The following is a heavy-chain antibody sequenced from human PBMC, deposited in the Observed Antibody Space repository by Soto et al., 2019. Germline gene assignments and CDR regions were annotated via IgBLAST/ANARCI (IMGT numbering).Heavy chain of an antibody. CDR3: ARDLLGEAYGMDV. J-gene: IGHJ6*02. CDR2: IGTAGDT. V-gene: IGHV3-13*04. CDR1: GFTFSSYD. D-gene: IGHD3-16*01. Sequence: EVQLVESGGGLVQPGGSLRLSCAASGFTFSSYDMHWVRQATGKGLEWVSAIGTAGDTYYPGSVKGRFTISRENAKNSLYLQMNSLRAGDTAVYYCARDLLGEAYGMDVWGQGTTVTVSS.